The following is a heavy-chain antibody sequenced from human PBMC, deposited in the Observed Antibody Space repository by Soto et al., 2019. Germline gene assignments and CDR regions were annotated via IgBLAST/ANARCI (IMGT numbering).Heavy chain of an antibody. CDR3: VKDESINWYSGHFRH. CDR2: INWNSGSI. V-gene: IGHV3-9*01. Sequence: EVQLVESGGGLVQPGRSLRLSCAASGFTFDDYAMHWVRQVPGKGLEWVSGINWNSGSIGYGDSVKGRFAISRDNAKNSLHLQMNSLSAEDTAFYYFVKDESINWYSGHFRHWGQGTLVTVSS. D-gene: IGHD6-13*01. J-gene: IGHJ1*01. CDR1: GFTFDDYA.